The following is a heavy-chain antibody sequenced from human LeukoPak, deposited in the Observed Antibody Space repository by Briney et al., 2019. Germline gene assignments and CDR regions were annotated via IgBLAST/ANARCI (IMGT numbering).Heavy chain of an antibody. D-gene: IGHD1-1*01. CDR3: ARAQRGPTFDY. Sequence: GGSLRLSCAASGFSFNTYAMSWVRQAPGKGLEWVSAISNTGGSTYYADSVKGRFTISRDKSKNTLSLQMNSLRAEDTAVYYCARAQRGPTFDYWGQGTLVTVSS. CDR1: GFSFNTYA. V-gene: IGHV3-23*01. J-gene: IGHJ4*02. CDR2: ISNTGGST.